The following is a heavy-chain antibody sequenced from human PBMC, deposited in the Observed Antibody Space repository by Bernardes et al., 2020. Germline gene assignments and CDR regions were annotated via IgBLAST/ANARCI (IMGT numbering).Heavy chain of an antibody. V-gene: IGHV2-5*02. D-gene: IGHD1-1*01. CDR2: IYWDDDK. CDR3: ALHHGSTSLWIY. Sequence: SGPTLVKLTQTLTLTCTFSGFSLSTSGVGVGWIRQPPGKALEWLALIYWDDDKRYSPSLKSRLTITKDTSKNQVVLTMTNMDPVDTATYYCALHHGSTSLWIYWGQGTLVTVSS. CDR1: GFSLSTSGVG. J-gene: IGHJ4*02.